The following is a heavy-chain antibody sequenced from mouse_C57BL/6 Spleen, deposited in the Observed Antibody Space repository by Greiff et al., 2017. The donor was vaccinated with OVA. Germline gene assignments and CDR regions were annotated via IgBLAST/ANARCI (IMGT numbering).Heavy chain of an antibody. CDR2: IRNKANGYTT. CDR3: ARYYYGSRRYYAMDY. J-gene: IGHJ4*01. Sequence: EVQLVESGGGLVQPGGSLSLSCAASGFTFTDYYMSWVRQPPGKALEWLGFIRNKANGYTTEYSASVKGRFTISRDNSQSILYLQMNALRAEDSATYYCARYYYGSRRYYAMDYWGQGTSVTVSS. CDR1: GFTFTDYY. D-gene: IGHD1-1*01. V-gene: IGHV7-3*01.